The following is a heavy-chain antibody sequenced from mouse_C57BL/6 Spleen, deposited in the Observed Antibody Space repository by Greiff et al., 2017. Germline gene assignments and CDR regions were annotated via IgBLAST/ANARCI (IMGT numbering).Heavy chain of an antibody. V-gene: IGHV14-4*01. CDR2: IDPENGDT. CDR1: GFNIKDDY. J-gene: IGHJ1*03. CDR3: TTREVRGYFDV. Sequence: VQLQQSGAELVRPGASVKLSCTASGFNIKDDYMHWVKQRPEQGLEWIGWIDPENGDTEYASKFQGKATITADTSSNTAYLQLSSLTSEDTAVYYCTTREVRGYFDVWGTGTTVTVSS.